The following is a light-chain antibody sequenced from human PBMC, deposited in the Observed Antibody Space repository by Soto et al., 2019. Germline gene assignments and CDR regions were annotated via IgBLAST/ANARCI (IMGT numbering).Light chain of an antibody. Sequence: EIVLTQSPGTLSLSPGERATLSCRASQSVSNNYLAWYQQKPGQAPRLLIYGASNRATGIPDRFSGSGSGTDFTLTISRLQSEDFAVYYCEYYGTSITFGGGTKVDI. CDR3: EYYGTSIT. CDR2: GAS. CDR1: QSVSNNY. V-gene: IGKV3-20*01. J-gene: IGKJ4*01.